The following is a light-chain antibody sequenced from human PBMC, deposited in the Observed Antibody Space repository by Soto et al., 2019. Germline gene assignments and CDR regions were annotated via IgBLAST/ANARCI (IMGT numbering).Light chain of an antibody. J-gene: IGKJ5*01. CDR2: ASS. V-gene: IGKV3-20*01. Sequence: EIVMAQSPASLSVSPGEIATLSCRASQSVSNNYLAWYQQKPGQAPRLLIYASSNRATGIPDRFSGSASGKDFTLTINRLEPEDFAVYYCQLYGISPHFGQGTRLEIK. CDR3: QLYGISPH. CDR1: QSVSNNY.